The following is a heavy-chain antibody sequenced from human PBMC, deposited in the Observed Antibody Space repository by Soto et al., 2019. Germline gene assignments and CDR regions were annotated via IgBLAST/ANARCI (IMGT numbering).Heavy chain of an antibody. Sequence: QVQLVQSGAEVKKPGSSVKVSCKASGGTFSSYSINWVRQAPGQGLEWMGEISPIFGTANSAQKFQGRVTITADESTSTAYMELSSLRSEDTAVYSCARDGGRHSGGIDYWGQGTLVTVSS. V-gene: IGHV1-69*01. CDR1: GGTFSSYS. J-gene: IGHJ4*02. D-gene: IGHD1-26*01. CDR2: ISPIFGTA. CDR3: ARDGGRHSGGIDY.